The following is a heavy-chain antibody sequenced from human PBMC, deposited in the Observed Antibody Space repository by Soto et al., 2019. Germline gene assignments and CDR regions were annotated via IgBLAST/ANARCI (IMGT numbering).Heavy chain of an antibody. V-gene: IGHV1-24*01. J-gene: IGHJ6*02. Sequence: ASVKVSCKVSGYTLTELSMHWVRQAPGKGLEWMGGFDPEDGETIYAQKFQGRVTMTEDTSTDPAYMELSSLRSEDTAVYYCATDFVTRNHYYYYYGMDVWGQGTTVTVSS. CDR1: GYTLTELS. CDR2: FDPEDGET. D-gene: IGHD1-20*01. CDR3: ATDFVTRNHYYYYYGMDV.